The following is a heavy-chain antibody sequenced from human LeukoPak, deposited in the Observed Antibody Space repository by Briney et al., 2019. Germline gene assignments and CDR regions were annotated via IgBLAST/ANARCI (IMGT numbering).Heavy chain of an antibody. CDR2: IYSGDTT. V-gene: IGHV3-53*01. CDR1: GLTVSSNY. D-gene: IGHD4/OR15-4a*01. Sequence: GGSLRLSCAASGLTVSSNYMSWVRQAPGKGLEWVSVIYSGDTTAYADSVKGRFTISRDNYKNTIYLKLKSLRAEDTAGFYCGTDPAGAKFDYWGQATLVTVSS. J-gene: IGHJ4*02. CDR3: GTDPAGAKFDY.